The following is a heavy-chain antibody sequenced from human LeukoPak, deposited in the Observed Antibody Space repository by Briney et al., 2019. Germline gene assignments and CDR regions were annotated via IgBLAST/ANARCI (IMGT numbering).Heavy chain of an antibody. J-gene: IGHJ4*02. CDR1: GFTLGSYS. Sequence: GGSLRLSCAASGFTLGSYSVIWARQAPGKGLEWVSYVSSSGTTTYYADSVKGRFTISRDNGKNLVSLQMNSLRDEDTAVYYCARADRDGNKRFLDWGQGTLVTVSS. D-gene: IGHD5-24*01. CDR2: VSSSGTTT. CDR3: ARADRDGNKRFLD. V-gene: IGHV3-48*02.